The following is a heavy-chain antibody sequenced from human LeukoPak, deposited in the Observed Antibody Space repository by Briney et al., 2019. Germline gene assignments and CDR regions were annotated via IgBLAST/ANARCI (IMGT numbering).Heavy chain of an antibody. D-gene: IGHD3-9*01. J-gene: IGHJ4*02. CDR2: INHSGST. Sequence: GSLRLSCAASGFTFSNAWMSWIRQPPGKGLEWIGEINHSGSTNYNPSLKSRVTISVDTSKNQFSLKLSSVTAADTAVYYCARRGPLTPASSFDYWGQGTLVTVSS. CDR1: GFTFSNAW. CDR3: ARRGPLTPASSFDY. V-gene: IGHV4-34*01.